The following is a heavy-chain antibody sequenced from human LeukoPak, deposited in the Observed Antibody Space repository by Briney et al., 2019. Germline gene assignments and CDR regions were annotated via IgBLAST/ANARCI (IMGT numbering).Heavy chain of an antibody. V-gene: IGHV1-46*01. CDR2: INPTGGST. CDR3: ARDNSVGDNAWWFDP. CDR1: GYTFTSYY. D-gene: IGHD1-26*01. J-gene: IGHJ5*02. Sequence: ASVKVSCKASGYTFTSYYVHWVRQAPGQGLEWMGLINPTGGSTGYAQKFQGRVTMTRDMSTSTDYMELSSLRSEDTAIYYCARDNSVGDNAWWFDPWGQGTLVTVSS.